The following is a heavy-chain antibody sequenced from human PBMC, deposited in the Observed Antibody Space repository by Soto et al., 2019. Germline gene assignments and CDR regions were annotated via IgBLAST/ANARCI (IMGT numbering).Heavy chain of an antibody. Sequence: QVTLKESGPVLVKPTETLTLTCTVSGFSLSNARMGVSWIRQPPVKALEWLAHIFSNDEKSYSTSLKSRLTISKATSKSQVVLTMTNMDPVDTATYYCARMRSHDAFDIWGQGTMVTVSS. V-gene: IGHV2-26*01. CDR3: ARMRSHDAFDI. CDR1: GFSLSNARMG. CDR2: IFSNDEK. D-gene: IGHD1-26*01. J-gene: IGHJ3*02.